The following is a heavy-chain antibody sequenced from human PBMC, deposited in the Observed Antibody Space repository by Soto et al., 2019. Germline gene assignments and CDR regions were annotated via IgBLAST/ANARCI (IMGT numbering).Heavy chain of an antibody. J-gene: IGHJ4*02. V-gene: IGHV4-30-4*01. CDR3: AREGYSYGYIGY. Sequence: TLSLTCTVSGGSISSGDYYWSWIRQPPGKGLEWIGYIYYSGSTYYNPSLKSRVTISVDTSKNQFSLKLSSVTAADTAVYYCAREGYSYGYIGYWGQGTLVTVSS. CDR2: IYYSGST. CDR1: GGSISSGDYY. D-gene: IGHD5-18*01.